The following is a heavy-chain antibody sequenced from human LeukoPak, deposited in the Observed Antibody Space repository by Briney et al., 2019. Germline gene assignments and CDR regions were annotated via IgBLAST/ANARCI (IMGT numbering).Heavy chain of an antibody. V-gene: IGHV4-39*01. CDR2: IYYGGST. CDR1: GGSISSRTYY. D-gene: IGHD2-8*01. CDR3: XXXXLLGYCTNGVCPGGGLPFDF. Sequence: SETLSLTCTVSGGSISSRTYYWGWIRQPPGKGLEWIGSIYYGGSTYYNPSLKSRVTISVDTSKNQFSLNLSSVTAADTAVYXXXXXXLLGYCTNGVCPGGGLPFDFWGQGTLVTVSS. J-gene: IGHJ4*02.